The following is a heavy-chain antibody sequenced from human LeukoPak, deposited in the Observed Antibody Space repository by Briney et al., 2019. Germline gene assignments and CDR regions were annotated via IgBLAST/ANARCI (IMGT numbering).Heavy chain of an antibody. CDR2: IYYSGST. D-gene: IGHD1-1*01. CDR1: GGSISSYY. CDR3: ARGRSPGTSMEYYYYMDV. V-gene: IGHV4-59*01. J-gene: IGHJ6*03. Sequence: MASETLSLTCTVSGGSISSYYWSWIRQPPGKGLEWIGYIYYSGSTNYNPSLKSRVTISVDTSKNQFSLKLSSVTAEDTAVYYCARGRSPGTSMEYYYYMDVWGKGTTVTVSS.